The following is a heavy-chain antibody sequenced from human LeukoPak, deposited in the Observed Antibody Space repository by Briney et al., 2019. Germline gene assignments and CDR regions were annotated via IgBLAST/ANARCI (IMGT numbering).Heavy chain of an antibody. CDR3: VRDLDFKLDY. J-gene: IGHJ4*02. V-gene: IGHV3-74*01. CDR1: GFTFSTYS. Sequence: PGGSLRLSCAASGFTFSTYSMHCVRQAPGKGLVWVSRIKTDGSSPNYADSVKGRYTISRDNAKHTLFLQMNSLRAEDTAVYYCVRDLDFKLDYWGQGILVTVSS. CDR2: IKTDGSSP.